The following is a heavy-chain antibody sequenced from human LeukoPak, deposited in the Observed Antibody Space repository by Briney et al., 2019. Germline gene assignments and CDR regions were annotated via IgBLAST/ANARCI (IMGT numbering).Heavy chain of an antibody. CDR2: ISDDGSNK. CDR3: AKDRGYSSSWYIFGY. Sequence: GRSLRLSCAASGFTFSSYGMHWVRQAPGKGLEWVAVISDDGSNKYYGGSVKGRFTISRDNSKNTLYLQMNSRRAEDTAVYYCAKDRGYSSSWYIFGYWGRGTLVTVSS. J-gene: IGHJ4*02. CDR1: GFTFSSYG. D-gene: IGHD6-13*01. V-gene: IGHV3-30*18.